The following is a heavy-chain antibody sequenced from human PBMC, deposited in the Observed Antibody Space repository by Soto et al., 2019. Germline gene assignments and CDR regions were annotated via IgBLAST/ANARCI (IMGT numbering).Heavy chain of an antibody. V-gene: IGHV3-30*18. J-gene: IGHJ6*02. CDR1: GFTFSSYG. D-gene: IGHD3-3*01. CDR2: ISYDGSNK. Sequence: QVQLVESGGGVVQPGRSLRLSCAASGFTFSSYGMHWVRQAPGKGLEWVAVISYDGSNKYYADSVKGRFTISRDNSKNRLYLQMNSLRAEDTAVYYCANGVLEWFGFIQYGMDVWGQGTTVTVSS. CDR3: ANGVLEWFGFIQYGMDV.